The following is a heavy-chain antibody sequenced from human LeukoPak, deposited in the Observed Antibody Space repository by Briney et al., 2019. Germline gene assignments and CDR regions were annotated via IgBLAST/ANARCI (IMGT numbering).Heavy chain of an antibody. D-gene: IGHD1-1*01. J-gene: IGHJ4*02. CDR3: AKHFTVGNFDY. CDR2: TVGSGGRT. V-gene: IGHV3-23*01. CDR1: VFTFSGYG. Sequence: GGSLRLSCAASVFTFSGYGMSWVRQAPGKGLEWVSVTVGSGGRTFYADSLKGRFTISRDNSKNTLYLQMNSLRAEDTAVYYCAKHFTVGNFDYWGQGTLVTVSS.